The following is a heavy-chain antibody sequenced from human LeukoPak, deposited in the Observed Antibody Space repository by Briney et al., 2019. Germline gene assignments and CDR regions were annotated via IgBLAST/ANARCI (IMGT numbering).Heavy chain of an antibody. CDR1: GDSISSDNYY. CDR2: IDRSGSS. D-gene: IGHD6-19*01. V-gene: IGHV4-61*02. CDR3: AKGAGPPWFDP. Sequence: SETLSLTCTVSGDSISSDNYYWSWIRQPAGKGLEWIGRIDRSGSSNYKPFLRSRVTISVDTSKNQFSLKLTSVTAADTAVYYCAKGAGPPWFDPWGQGILVTVSS. J-gene: IGHJ5*02.